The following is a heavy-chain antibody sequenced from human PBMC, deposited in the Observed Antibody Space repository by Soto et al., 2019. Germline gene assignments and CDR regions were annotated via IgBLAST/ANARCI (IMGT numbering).Heavy chain of an antibody. CDR1: GGSISSSSYY. J-gene: IGHJ4*02. Sequence: SETLSLTCTVSGGSISSSSYYWGWIRQPPGKGLEGIGSIYYSGSTYYNPSLNNRVTISVDTSKNQFSLKLSSVTAADTAVYYCARLTDYGDYETIYYFDYWGQGTLVTVS. CDR3: ARLTDYGDYETIYYFDY. CDR2: IYYSGST. V-gene: IGHV4-39*01. D-gene: IGHD4-17*01.